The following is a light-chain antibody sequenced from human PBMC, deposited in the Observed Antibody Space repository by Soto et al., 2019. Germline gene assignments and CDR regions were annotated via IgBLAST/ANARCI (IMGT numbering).Light chain of an antibody. V-gene: IGKV1-27*01. CDR1: QGISNY. Sequence: DIQMTQSPSSLSASVGDIVTITCRASQGISNYLAGYQQKPGKVHKLLIYAASTLQSGVPSRFSGSGSGTDFTLTISSLQPEDVATYYCQNYYSAHWTFGQGTKVEIK. CDR2: AAS. J-gene: IGKJ1*01. CDR3: QNYYSAHWT.